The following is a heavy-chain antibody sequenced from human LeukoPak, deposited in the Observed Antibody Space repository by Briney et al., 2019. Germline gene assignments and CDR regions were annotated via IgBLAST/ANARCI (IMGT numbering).Heavy chain of an antibody. D-gene: IGHD3-9*01. Sequence: RASVKVSCKASGYTFTSYDINWVRQPTGQGLEWMGWMNPNSGNTGYPQKLQGRVTMTRNTSISTAYMELSSLRSEDTAVYYCARARLYDRGFDPWGRGTLVTVSS. CDR2: MNPNSGNT. CDR1: GYTFTSYD. V-gene: IGHV1-8*01. CDR3: ARARLYDRGFDP. J-gene: IGHJ5*02.